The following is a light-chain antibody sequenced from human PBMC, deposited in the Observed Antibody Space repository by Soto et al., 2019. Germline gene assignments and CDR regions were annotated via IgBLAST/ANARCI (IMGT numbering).Light chain of an antibody. CDR1: QTISSW. V-gene: IGKV1-5*01. Sequence: DIQMTQSPSTLSASVGDRVTITCRASQTISSWLAWYQQKPGKAPNLLIYDASTLERGVPSRFSGTGSGTEFTLTISGLQPDDFASYYCQQYHTYYTFGQGTKVDI. J-gene: IGKJ2*01. CDR2: DAS. CDR3: QQYHTYYT.